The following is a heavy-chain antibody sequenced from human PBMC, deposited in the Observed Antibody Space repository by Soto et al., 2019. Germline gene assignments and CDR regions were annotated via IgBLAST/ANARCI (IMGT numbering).Heavy chain of an antibody. V-gene: IGHV3-23*01. CDR2: ISATGGGT. Sequence: ALRLSCAASGFKFSNYAMSWVRQAPGKGLEWVSLISATGGGTYYADSVKGRFTISRDNSHNTLYLQVHSLTAEDTAVYYCAKDRREGGNSAFYFDFWGQGAQVTFSS. J-gene: IGHJ4*02. CDR1: GFKFSNYA. D-gene: IGHD3-16*01. CDR3: AKDRREGGNSAFYFDF.